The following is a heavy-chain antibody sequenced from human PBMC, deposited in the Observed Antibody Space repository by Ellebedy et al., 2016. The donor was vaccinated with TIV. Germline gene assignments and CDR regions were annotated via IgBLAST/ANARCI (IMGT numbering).Heavy chain of an antibody. CDR1: GFTFGSYG. J-gene: IGHJ3*02. D-gene: IGHD6-13*01. CDR2: FSGSATIT. V-gene: IGHV3-23*01. Sequence: GESLKISXAASGFTFGSYGMAWVRQAPGKGLEWVSTFSGSATITYADSVKGRFTISRDNSKNTLYLQMNTLRAEDTAVYYCAASSWYMAFDIWGQGTMVTVSS. CDR3: AASSWYMAFDI.